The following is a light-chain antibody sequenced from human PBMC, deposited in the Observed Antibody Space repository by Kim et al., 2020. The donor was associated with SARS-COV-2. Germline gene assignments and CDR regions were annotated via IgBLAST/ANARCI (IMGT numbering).Light chain of an antibody. CDR2: DAS. Sequence: PGESATLSCRASRSVTNSLAWYQQKPGQSPRLLIHDASHGTAGLPARFTGSGSGTDFTLTISSLEPEDFAIYYCQQRSSWPPTFGQGTRLEIK. V-gene: IGKV3-11*01. J-gene: IGKJ5*01. CDR1: RSVTNS. CDR3: QQRSSWPPT.